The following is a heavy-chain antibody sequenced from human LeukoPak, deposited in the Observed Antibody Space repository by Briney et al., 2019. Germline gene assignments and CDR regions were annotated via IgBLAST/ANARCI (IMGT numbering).Heavy chain of an antibody. Sequence: EASVKVSCKASGGTFSSYAISWVRQAPGQGLEWMGGIIPIFGTANYAQKFQGGVTITADESTSIAYMELSSLRSEDTAVYYCARDRGAAAGFDYWGQGTLVTVSS. CDR1: GGTFSSYA. J-gene: IGHJ4*02. CDR3: ARDRGAAAGFDY. CDR2: IIPIFGTA. V-gene: IGHV1-69*13. D-gene: IGHD6-13*01.